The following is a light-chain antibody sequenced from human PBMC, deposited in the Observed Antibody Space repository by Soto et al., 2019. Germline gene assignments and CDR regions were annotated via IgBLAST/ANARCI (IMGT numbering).Light chain of an antibody. Sequence: DIQMTQSPSSLSASVGDRVTITCRASQSISSYLNWYQQKPGKAPKLLIYAASSLQSGVPSRYXGSESGTDFTLTISSLQPEDFATYYCQQSYSTPPCTFGQGTKLEIK. J-gene: IGKJ2*02. CDR2: AAS. CDR1: QSISSY. V-gene: IGKV1-39*01. CDR3: QQSYSTPPCT.